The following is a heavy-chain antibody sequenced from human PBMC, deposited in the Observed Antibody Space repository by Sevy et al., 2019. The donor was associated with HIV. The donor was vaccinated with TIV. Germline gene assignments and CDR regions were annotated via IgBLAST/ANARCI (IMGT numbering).Heavy chain of an antibody. Sequence: GGSLRLSCAASGFTFRSYWMHWVLRAPGKGLVWVSPINADGTTTTYVDSVEGRFTISRDNAKNTLYLQMNSLRVEDTAVYYCATGSDTTNWAQWFDPWGQGTLVTVSS. V-gene: IGHV3-74*01. D-gene: IGHD1-1*01. CDR1: GFTFRSYW. CDR2: INADGTTT. J-gene: IGHJ5*02. CDR3: ATGSDTTNWAQWFDP.